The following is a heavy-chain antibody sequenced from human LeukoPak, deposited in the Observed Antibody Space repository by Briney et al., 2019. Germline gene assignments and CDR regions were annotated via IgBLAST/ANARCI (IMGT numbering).Heavy chain of an antibody. V-gene: IGHV3-21*01. J-gene: IGHJ5*02. CDR3: ARADCSGSTCYLRRSWFDH. Sequence: GGSLRLSCAASGFILSDYDMNWVRPAPGKGLEWVSSISTGSRYIYYAYSVKGRFTISRDDAKNSLYLQMDYLRAEDTAVYYCARADCSGSTCYLRRSWFDHWGQGTLVTVSS. D-gene: IGHD2-2*01. CDR1: GFILSDYD. CDR2: ISTGSRYI.